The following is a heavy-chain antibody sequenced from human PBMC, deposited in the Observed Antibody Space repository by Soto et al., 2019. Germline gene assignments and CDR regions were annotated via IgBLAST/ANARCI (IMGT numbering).Heavy chain of an antibody. CDR3: ARGRGSGWFRTDYYYYYMDV. J-gene: IGHJ6*03. Sequence: ASVKVSCKASGYTFTSYDINWVRQATGQGLEWMGWMNPNSGNTGYAQKFQGRVTMTRNTSISTAYMELSSLRSEDTAVYYCARGRGSGWFRTDYYYYYMDVWGKGTTVTVSS. D-gene: IGHD6-19*01. CDR1: GYTFTSYD. CDR2: MNPNSGNT. V-gene: IGHV1-8*01.